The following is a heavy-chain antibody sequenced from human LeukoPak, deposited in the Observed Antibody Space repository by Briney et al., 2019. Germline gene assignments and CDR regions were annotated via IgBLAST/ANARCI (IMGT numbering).Heavy chain of an antibody. V-gene: IGHV3-64*02. CDR2: ISSSGGST. D-gene: IGHD3-3*01. Sequence: GGSLRLSCAASGFTLSNYAMHWGREAPGAGLEYVSAISSSGGSTYYADSVKGRFTISRDNSKNTLFLQMGSLRVEDMAVYYCARGLRAYYYYGMGVWGQGTTVTVSS. J-gene: IGHJ6*02. CDR3: ARGLRAYYYYGMGV. CDR1: GFTLSNYA.